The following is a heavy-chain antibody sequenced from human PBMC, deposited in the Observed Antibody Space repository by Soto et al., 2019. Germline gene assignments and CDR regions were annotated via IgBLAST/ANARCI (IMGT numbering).Heavy chain of an antibody. J-gene: IGHJ4*02. CDR3: AKDFNDRGTTGPDY. D-gene: IGHD3-22*01. CDR1: GFTFDDYT. Sequence: EVQLVESGGVVVQPGGSLRLSCAASGFTFDDYTMHWVRQAPGKGLEWVSLISWDGGRTYYADSVKGRFTISRDNSKNSLYLQMNSLRTEDTALYYCAKDFNDRGTTGPDYWGQGTLVTVSS. CDR2: ISWDGGRT. V-gene: IGHV3-43*01.